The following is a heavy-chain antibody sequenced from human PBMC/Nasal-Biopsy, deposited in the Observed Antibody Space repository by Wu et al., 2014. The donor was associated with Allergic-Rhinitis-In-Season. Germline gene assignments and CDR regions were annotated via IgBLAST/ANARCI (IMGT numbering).Heavy chain of an antibody. CDR2: ISAHNVRT. J-gene: IGHJ4*02. D-gene: IGHD6-19*01. V-gene: IGHV1-18*01. CDR3: ARDGGTSGIPSDY. CDR1: GYTFMDYG. Sequence: VKVSCKASGYTFMDYGISWVRQAPGQGLEWMGRISAHNVRTDYAQKFQGRLTMTADTSTTTAYMEMTSLTSDDTAVYYCARDGGTSGIPSDYWGQGTLVTVSS.